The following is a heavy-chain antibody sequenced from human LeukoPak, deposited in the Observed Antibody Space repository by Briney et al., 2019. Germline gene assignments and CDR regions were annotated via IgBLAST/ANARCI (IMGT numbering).Heavy chain of an antibody. CDR1: GYTFTSYD. CDR3: ARGMTQCMDV. CDR2: MSPNSGNT. V-gene: IGHV1-8*01. D-gene: IGHD3-16*01. Sequence: ASVKVSCKTSGYTFTSYDINWVRQATGQGLEWMGYMSPNSGNTGYAQNIQGGVTMTRNTSINTAYMELSSLRSEDTAVYYCARGMTQCMDVWGKGTTVTVSS. J-gene: IGHJ6*03.